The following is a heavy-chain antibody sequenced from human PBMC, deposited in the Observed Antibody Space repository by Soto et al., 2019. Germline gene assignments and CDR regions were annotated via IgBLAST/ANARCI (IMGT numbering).Heavy chain of an antibody. CDR3: ARQEGSSWDY. V-gene: IGHV3-33*01. CDR1: GFTFSNYA. Sequence: QVHLVESGGGVVQPGTSLRLSCAASGFTFSNYAMHWVRQAPGKGLEWLALIWYDGSNKYYVDSVKGRFSISRDNSENTLYLQMNSLRADDTAVYYCARQEGSSWDYWGQGTLVTVSS. CDR2: IWYDGSNK. D-gene: IGHD6-13*01. J-gene: IGHJ4*02.